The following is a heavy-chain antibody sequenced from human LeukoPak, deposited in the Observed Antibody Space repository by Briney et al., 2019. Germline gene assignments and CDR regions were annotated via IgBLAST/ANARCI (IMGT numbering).Heavy chain of an antibody. CDR2: INHSGST. Sequence: SETLSLTCAVCGGSFSGYYWSWVRQPPGKGLEWIGEINHSGSTNYNPSLKSRVTISVDTSKNQFSLKLSSVTAADTAVYYCARSWELRSTFDYWGQGTLVTVSS. J-gene: IGHJ4*02. V-gene: IGHV4-34*01. CDR3: ARSWELRSTFDY. D-gene: IGHD1-26*01. CDR1: GGSFSGYY.